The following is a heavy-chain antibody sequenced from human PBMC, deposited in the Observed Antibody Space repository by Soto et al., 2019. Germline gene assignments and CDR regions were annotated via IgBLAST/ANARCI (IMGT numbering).Heavy chain of an antibody. CDR2: ISSSSSYI. V-gene: IGHV3-21*01. D-gene: IGHD2-21*02. Sequence: EVQLVESGGGLVKPGGSLRLSCAASGFTFSNYSMNWVRQAPGKGLEWVSSISSSSSYIYYADSVKGRFTISRDNAKNSLSLQMNSLRAEDTAVYYCARGEHIVLVTAIPSPTLFDYWGQGTLVTVSS. CDR3: ARGEHIVLVTAIPSPTLFDY. CDR1: GFTFSNYS. J-gene: IGHJ4*02.